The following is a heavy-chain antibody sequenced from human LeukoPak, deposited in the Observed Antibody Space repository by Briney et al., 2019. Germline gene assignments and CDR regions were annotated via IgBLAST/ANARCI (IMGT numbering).Heavy chain of an antibody. CDR1: GLTFNTYW. Sequence: GGSLRLSCGASGLTFNTYWIHWVRQAPGKGLVWVSQIKFDGSLASYADSVKGRFTISRDNTKNTLYLQMNSLKSEDTGVYYCVTGHYDSRMYFDLWGRGTLVIVSS. CDR2: IKFDGSLA. J-gene: IGHJ2*01. V-gene: IGHV3-74*01. D-gene: IGHD3-16*01. CDR3: VTGHYDSRMYFDL.